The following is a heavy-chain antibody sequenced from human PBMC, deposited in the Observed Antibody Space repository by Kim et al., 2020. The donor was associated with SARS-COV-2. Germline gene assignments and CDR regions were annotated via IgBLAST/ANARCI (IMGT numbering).Heavy chain of an antibody. V-gene: IGHV3-74*01. CDR2: IRSGGTGI. Sequence: GGSLRLSCATSGFTVTDYWMHWVRQAPGKGLVWVSRIRSGGTGISYADSVKGRFTISRDNVNNTLYLQMNNLRAEDAALYYCTSDTVLYGLDVWGQGTPVTVYS. CDR3: TSDTVLYGLDV. J-gene: IGHJ6*02. D-gene: IGHD4-4*01. CDR1: GFTVTDYW.